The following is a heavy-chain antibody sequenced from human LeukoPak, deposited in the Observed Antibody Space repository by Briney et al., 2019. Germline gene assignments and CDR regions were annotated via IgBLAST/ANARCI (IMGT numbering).Heavy chain of an antibody. CDR1: GGPISTYY. CDR3: ARDSGNYCGWGNFDY. Sequence: SETLSLTCTVSGGPISTYYWSWIPQPARKGLEWIGRIYTSGSTNYNPSLKNRVTISIDKSKSQFSLRLSSVTAADTAVYYCARDSGNYCGWGNFDYWGQGTLVTVSS. V-gene: IGHV4-4*07. D-gene: IGHD1-26*01. CDR2: IYTSGST. J-gene: IGHJ4*02.